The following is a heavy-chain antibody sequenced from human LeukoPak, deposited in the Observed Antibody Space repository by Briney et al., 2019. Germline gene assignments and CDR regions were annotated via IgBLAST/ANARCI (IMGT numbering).Heavy chain of an antibody. CDR2: IYYSGST. J-gene: IGHJ4*02. Sequence: SETLSLTCTVSGGSISSSSYYWGWIRQPPGKGLEWIGSIYYSGSTNYNPSLKSRVTMSVDTSKNQFSLKLSSVTAADTAVYYCARWDYGSETYGLDYWGQGTLVTVSS. CDR1: GGSISSSSYY. CDR3: ARWDYGSETYGLDY. D-gene: IGHD3-10*01. V-gene: IGHV4-39*07.